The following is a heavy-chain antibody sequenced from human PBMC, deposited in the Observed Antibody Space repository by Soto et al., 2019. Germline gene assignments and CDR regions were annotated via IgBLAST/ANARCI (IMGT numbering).Heavy chain of an antibody. D-gene: IGHD1-1*01. V-gene: IGHV3-33*01. CDR2: IWYDGSNK. Sequence: PGGSLRLSCAASGFTFSSYGMHWVRQAPGKGLEWVAVIWYDGSNKYYADSVKGRFTISRDNSKNTLYLQMNSLRAEDTAVYYCARAWHNWNDEREDAFDIWGQGTMVTVSS. CDR1: GFTFSSYG. CDR3: ARAWHNWNDEREDAFDI. J-gene: IGHJ3*02.